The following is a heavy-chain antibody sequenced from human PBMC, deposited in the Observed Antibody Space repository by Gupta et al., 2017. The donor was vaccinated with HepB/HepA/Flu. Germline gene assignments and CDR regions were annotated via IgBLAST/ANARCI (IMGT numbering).Heavy chain of an antibody. CDR1: AGSINNNSYY. CDR2: IYYGEQT. CDR3: VKHNRMATIHY. D-gene: IGHD5-24*01. J-gene: IGHJ4*02. V-gene: IGHV4-39*01. Sequence: QLLLQESGPGLVKPSETLSLTCTVSAGSINNNSYYWGWIRQPPGKGLEWIGSIYYGEQTSYNPSLKSRVVISVDTSKSQFSLRLTSVTAADTAVVYCVKHNRMATIHYWGRGTLVTVSS.